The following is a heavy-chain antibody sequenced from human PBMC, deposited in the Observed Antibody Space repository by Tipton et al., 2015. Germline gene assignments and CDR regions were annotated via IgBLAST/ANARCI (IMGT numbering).Heavy chain of an antibody. CDR2: IYFSGRT. J-gene: IGHJ3*02. Sequence: LRLSCAASGFSVSSNYMSWVRQPPGKGLEWIGSIYFSGRTSYNPSLTSRVTISVDTSKNQFSLKLSSVTAADTAVYYCARLDYGDYGAFDIWGQGTMVTVSS. CDR1: GFSVSSNY. CDR3: ARLDYGDYGAFDI. V-gene: IGHV4-39*01. D-gene: IGHD4-17*01.